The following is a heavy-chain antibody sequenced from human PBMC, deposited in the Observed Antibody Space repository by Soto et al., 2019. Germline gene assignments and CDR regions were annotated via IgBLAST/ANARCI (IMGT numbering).Heavy chain of an antibody. J-gene: IGHJ6*02. CDR3: ARRSTSYYYYGMDV. CDR1: GGSVSSGSYY. Sequence: SETLSLTCTVSGGSVSSGSYYWSWIRQPPGKGLEWIGYIYYSGSTNYNPSLKSRVTISVDTSKNQFSLKLSSVTAADTAVYYCARRSTSYYYYGMDVWGQGTTVTVSS. D-gene: IGHD2-2*01. CDR2: IYYSGST. V-gene: IGHV4-61*01.